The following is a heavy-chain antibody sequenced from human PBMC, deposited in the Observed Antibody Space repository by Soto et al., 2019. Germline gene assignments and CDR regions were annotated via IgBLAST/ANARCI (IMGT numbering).Heavy chain of an antibody. CDR1: GGSISSSSYY. CDR2: IYYRGNT. J-gene: IGHJ4*02. V-gene: IGHV4-39*01. Sequence: QLQLQASGPGLVKPSETLSLTCTVSGGSISSSSYYWGWIRQPPGKGLEWIGNIYYRGNTYYNPSLKSRVTISVDTAKNQSSLKLSSVTAADPAIYYCARRVGYCSGGRCYEYYFDYWGQGTLVTVSS. D-gene: IGHD2-15*01. CDR3: ARRVGYCSGGRCYEYYFDY.